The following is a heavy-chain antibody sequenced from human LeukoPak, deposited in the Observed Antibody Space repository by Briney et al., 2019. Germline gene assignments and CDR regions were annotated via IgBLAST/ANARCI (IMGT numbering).Heavy chain of an antibody. D-gene: IGHD3-10*01. CDR1: GFTFSDYY. Sequence: GGSLRLSCAVSGFTFSDYYMSWIRQAPGKGLEWVSYITSSGSTIYYADSVKGRFTIPRDNAKNSLYLQMNSLRAEDTAVYYCARSHPLWFGGNYFDYWGQGTLVTVSS. CDR3: ARSHPLWFGGNYFDY. J-gene: IGHJ4*02. V-gene: IGHV3-11*01. CDR2: ITSSGSTI.